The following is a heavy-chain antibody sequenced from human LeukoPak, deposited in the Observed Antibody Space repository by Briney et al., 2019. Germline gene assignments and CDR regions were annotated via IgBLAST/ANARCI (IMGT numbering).Heavy chain of an antibody. D-gene: IGHD4/OR15-4a*01. V-gene: IGHV3-23*01. CDR2: LSVGGVFT. J-gene: IGHJ4*02. CDR1: GFTLSSYA. CDR3: AREPPDYGNDY. Sequence: GGSLRLSCAASGFTLSSYAMSWVRQAPGKGPEWVSTLSVGGVFTYYVDSVKGRFTISRDNSKNTLYLQMNSLRVEDTAVYYCAREPPDYGNDYWGQGTLVTVSS.